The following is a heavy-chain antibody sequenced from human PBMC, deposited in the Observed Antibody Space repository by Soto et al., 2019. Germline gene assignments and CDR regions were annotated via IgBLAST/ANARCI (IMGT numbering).Heavy chain of an antibody. CDR1: GGSISSSSYY. CDR2: IYYSGST. J-gene: IGHJ4*02. D-gene: IGHD1-26*01. CDR3: ARLSLGAPGPRIDY. Sequence: QLQLQESGPGLVKPSETLSHTCTVSGGSISSSSYYWGWIRQPPGKGLEWIGSIYYSGSTYYNPSLKSRVTISVDTSKNQFSLKLSSVTAADTAVYYCARLSLGAPGPRIDYWGQGTLVTVSS. V-gene: IGHV4-39*01.